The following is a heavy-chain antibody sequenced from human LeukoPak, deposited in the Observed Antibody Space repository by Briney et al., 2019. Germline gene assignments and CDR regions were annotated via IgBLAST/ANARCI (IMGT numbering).Heavy chain of an antibody. J-gene: IGHJ4*02. CDR3: ARGGYDILTGSGYDY. CDR1: GFTFSRYW. V-gene: IGHV3-21*01. D-gene: IGHD3-9*01. Sequence: GGSLRLSCAASGFTFSRYWMNWVRQAPGKGLEWVSSISSSSSYIYYVDSVKGRFTISRDNAKNSLYLQMNSLRAEDTAVYYCARGGYDILTGSGYDYWGQGTLVTVSS. CDR2: ISSSSSYI.